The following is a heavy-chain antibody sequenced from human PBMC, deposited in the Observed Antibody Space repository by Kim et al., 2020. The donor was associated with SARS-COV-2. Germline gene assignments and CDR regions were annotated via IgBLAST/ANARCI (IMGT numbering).Heavy chain of an antibody. J-gene: IGHJ4*02. CDR2: TKK. D-gene: IGHD4-17*01. Sequence: TKKHYAASVKGRFTISRDNSKNTLYLQMTSLRPEDTAVYYCARGDYGDYVWGQGTLVTVSS. CDR3: ARGDYGDYV. V-gene: IGHV3-30*01.